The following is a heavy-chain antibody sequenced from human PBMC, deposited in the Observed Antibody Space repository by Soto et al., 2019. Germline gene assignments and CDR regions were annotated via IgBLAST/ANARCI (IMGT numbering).Heavy chain of an antibody. CDR2: INDRGSI. CDR3: ARESHDILTGPPWVWYFDL. D-gene: IGHD3-9*01. Sequence: QVQLQQWGAGPLRPLETLSLTCGVSGGSLSGYYWAWIRQSPGKGLEWIGEINDRGSINYNPSLKSLVRIAVDTSKNNYSLKLRYVTAADTAVYYCARESHDILTGPPWVWYFDLWGRGTLVTVSS. J-gene: IGHJ2*01. CDR1: GGSLSGYY. V-gene: IGHV4-34*01.